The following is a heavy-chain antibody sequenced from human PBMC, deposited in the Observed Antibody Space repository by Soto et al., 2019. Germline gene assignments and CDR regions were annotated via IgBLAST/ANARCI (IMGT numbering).Heavy chain of an antibody. CDR1: GYTFTSYG. V-gene: IGHV1-18*01. Sequence: QVQLVQSGAEVKKPGASVKVSCKASGYTFTSYGISWVRQAPGQGLEWMGWISAFNGNTYYAQKLQGRVTMTTDTSTSTAYMELRSLRSDDTAVYYGARNYDSRGRGRPFSIWGQGTLVTVSS. CDR2: ISAFNGNT. CDR3: ARNYDSRGRGRPFSI. J-gene: IGHJ4*02. D-gene: IGHD3-22*01.